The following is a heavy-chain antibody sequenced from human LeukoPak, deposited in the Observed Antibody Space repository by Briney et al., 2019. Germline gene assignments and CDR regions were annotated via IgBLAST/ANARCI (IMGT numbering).Heavy chain of an antibody. CDR2: ISGSGGST. D-gene: IGHD2-15*01. J-gene: IGHJ2*01. V-gene: IGHV3-23*01. Sequence: GGSLRLSCAASGFTFSSYAMSWVRQAPGKGLEWVSAISGSGGSTYYADSVKGRFTISRDNSKNTLYLQMNSLRAEDTAVYCCAKDGGYCSGGSCYPYWYFDLWGRGTLVTVSS. CDR1: GFTFSSYA. CDR3: AKDGGYCSGGSCYPYWYFDL.